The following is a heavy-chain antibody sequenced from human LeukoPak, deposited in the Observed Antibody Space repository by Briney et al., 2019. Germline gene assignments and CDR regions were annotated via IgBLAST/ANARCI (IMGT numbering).Heavy chain of an antibody. Sequence: KPLETLSLTCSVSGGSMTDGDYYWGWVRQSPGTGLQWIATSYQGASLKSRVTISLDTSKNQFSLRLTSVTAADTAVYYCARDIGYSSSSGLNWFDPWGQGTLVTVSS. J-gene: IGHJ5*02. CDR2: TS. CDR1: GGSMTDGDYY. CDR3: ARDIGYSSSSGLNWFDP. D-gene: IGHD6-6*01. V-gene: IGHV4-39*07.